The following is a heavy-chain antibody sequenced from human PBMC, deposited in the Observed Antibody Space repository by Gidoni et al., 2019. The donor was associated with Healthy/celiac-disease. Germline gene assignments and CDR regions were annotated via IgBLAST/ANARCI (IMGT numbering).Heavy chain of an antibody. CDR2: IYYSGST. CDR1: GGSISSSSYY. V-gene: IGHV4-39*01. D-gene: IGHD6-13*01. CDR3: ARQGRWAPDEYFDY. J-gene: IGHJ4*02. Sequence: QLQLQESGPGLVKPSETLSLTCTVSGGSISSSSYYWGWIRQPPGKGLEWIGSIYYSGSTYYNPSLKSRVTISVDTSKNQFSLKLSSVTAADTAVYYCARQGRWAPDEYFDYWGQGTLVTVSS.